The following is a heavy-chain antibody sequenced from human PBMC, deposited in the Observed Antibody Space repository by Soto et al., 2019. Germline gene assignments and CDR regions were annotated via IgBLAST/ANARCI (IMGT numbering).Heavy chain of an antibody. Sequence: GASVKVSCKASGYTFTGYYIHWVRQAPGQGLEWMGWINPNSGGTNYAQRFQGWVTMTRDTSISTAYMELSRLRSDDTAVYYCARLRGTGPGDAFDMWGQGTMVTV. CDR2: INPNSGGT. J-gene: IGHJ3*02. D-gene: IGHD3-10*01. V-gene: IGHV1-2*04. CDR3: ARLRGTGPGDAFDM. CDR1: GYTFTGYY.